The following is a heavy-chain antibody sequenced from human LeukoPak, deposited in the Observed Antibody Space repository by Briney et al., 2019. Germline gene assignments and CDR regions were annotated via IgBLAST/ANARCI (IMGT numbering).Heavy chain of an antibody. CDR1: GGSISSYY. J-gene: IGHJ4*02. V-gene: IGHV4-59*01. Sequence: SETLSLTCTVSGGSISSYYWSWIRQPPGKGLEWIGYIYYSGSTNYNPSLKSRVTISVDTSKNQFSLKLSSVTAADTAVYYCARWTPHCGGDCDEYWGQGTLVTVSS. CDR3: ARWTPHCGGDCDEY. D-gene: IGHD2-21*02. CDR2: IYYSGST.